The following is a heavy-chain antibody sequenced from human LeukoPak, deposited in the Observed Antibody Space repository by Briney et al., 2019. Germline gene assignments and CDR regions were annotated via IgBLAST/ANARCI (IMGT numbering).Heavy chain of an antibody. CDR2: IYSGGST. D-gene: IGHD6-19*01. CDR3: ARDKGGWYYDY. Sequence: GSLRLSCAASGFTVSSNYMSWVRQAPGKGLEWVSVIYSGGSTYYADSMKGRFTISRDNSKNTLYLQMNSLRAEDTAVYYCARDKGGWYYDYWGQGTLVTVSS. CDR1: GFTVSSNY. J-gene: IGHJ4*02. V-gene: IGHV3-53*01.